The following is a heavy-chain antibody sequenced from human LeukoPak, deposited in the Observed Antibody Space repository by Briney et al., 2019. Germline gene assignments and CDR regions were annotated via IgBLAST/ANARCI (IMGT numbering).Heavy chain of an antibody. CDR3: AHVTWYYYYYMDV. V-gene: IGHV4-34*01. CDR2: INHSGST. D-gene: IGHD4-11*01. Sequence: SETLSLTCAVYGGSFSGYYWSWIRQPPGKGLEWIGEINHSGSTNYNPSLKSRVTISVDTSKNQFSLKLSSVTAADTAVYYCAHVTWYYYYYMDVRGKGTTVTVSS. CDR1: GGSFSGYY. J-gene: IGHJ6*03.